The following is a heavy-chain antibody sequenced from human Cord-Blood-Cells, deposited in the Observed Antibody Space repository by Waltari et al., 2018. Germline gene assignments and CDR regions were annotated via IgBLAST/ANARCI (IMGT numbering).Heavy chain of an antibody. CDR1: GVSISSYY. D-gene: IGHD2-2*01. J-gene: IGHJ4*02. Sequence: QVQLQESGPGLVKPSETLSLTCTVSGVSISSYYWSWIRQPPGKGRELIGYIHYRGSTNYNPSLKSRVTISVATSKNQFSLKLSSVTAADTAVYYCARSVVPAAKIDYWGQGTLVTVSS. V-gene: IGHV4-59*01. CDR3: ARSVVPAAKIDY. CDR2: IHYRGST.